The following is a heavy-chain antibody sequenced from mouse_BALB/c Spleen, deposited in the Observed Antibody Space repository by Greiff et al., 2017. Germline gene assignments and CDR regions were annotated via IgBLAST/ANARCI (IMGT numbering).Heavy chain of an antibody. Sequence: VKLVESGPELVRPGESVKISCKGSGYTFTDYAMHWVKQSHAKSLEWIGVISIYYDNTNYNQKFKGKATMTVDKSSSTAYMELARLTSEDSAIYYCARSYYGSSSAWFAYWGQGTLVTVSA. CDR3: ARSYYGSSSAWFAY. CDR1: GYTFTDYA. CDR2: ISIYYDNT. J-gene: IGHJ3*01. D-gene: IGHD1-1*01. V-gene: IGHV1-67*01.